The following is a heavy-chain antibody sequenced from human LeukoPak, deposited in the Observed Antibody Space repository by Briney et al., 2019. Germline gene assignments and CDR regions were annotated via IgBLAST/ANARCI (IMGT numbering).Heavy chain of an antibody. CDR1: GYTFTSYG. CDR2: INPNSGGT. CDR3: ARDIWFGELLPQDY. J-gene: IGHJ4*02. V-gene: IGHV1-2*02. D-gene: IGHD3-10*01. Sequence: ASVKVSCKASGYTFTSYGISWVRQAPGQGLEWMGWINPNSGGTNYAQKFQGRVTMTRDTSISTAYMELSRLRSDDTAVYYCARDIWFGELLPQDYWGQGILVTVSS.